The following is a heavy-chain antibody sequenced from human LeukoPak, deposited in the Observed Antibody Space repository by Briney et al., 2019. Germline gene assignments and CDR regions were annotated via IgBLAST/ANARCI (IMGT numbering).Heavy chain of an antibody. CDR1: GYTFTTYG. Sequence: ASVKVSCKTSGYTFTTYGVSWVRQAPGHGLEGMGWVSGDNGNTNYAERFQGRVTMTIDASTSTVYMELTHMRSDDTAVYSCASGEVSASLYSFDFWGQGTLVTVS. CDR3: ASGEVSASLYSFDF. CDR2: VSGDNGNT. D-gene: IGHD1-14*01. V-gene: IGHV1-18*01. J-gene: IGHJ4*01.